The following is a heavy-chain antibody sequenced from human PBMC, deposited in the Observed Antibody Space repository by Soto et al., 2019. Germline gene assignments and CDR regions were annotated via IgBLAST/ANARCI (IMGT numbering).Heavy chain of an antibody. CDR2: IDHSGST. J-gene: IGHJ4*02. V-gene: IGHV4-30-2*01. D-gene: IGHD5-12*01. Sequence: QLQLQESGSGLVKPSQTLSLTCAVSGGSISSGGYSWSWIRQPPGKGLEWIGYIDHSGSTYYNPSLKRRVGISVDRSKNQFSLKLSSVTAADTAVYYCAAGGGLPRYYWGQGTLVTVSS. CDR3: AAGGGLPRYY. CDR1: GGSISSGGYS.